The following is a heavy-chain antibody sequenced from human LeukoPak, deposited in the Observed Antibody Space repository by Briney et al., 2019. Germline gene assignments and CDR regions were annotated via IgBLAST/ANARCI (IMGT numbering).Heavy chain of an antibody. J-gene: IGHJ4*02. CDR1: GFTVSSYA. CDR3: AQGWGYCSSTSCYGTFDY. V-gene: IGHV3-23*01. CDR2: ISGSGAST. Sequence: GGSLRLSCAASGFTVSSYAMSWVRQAPGKGLEWVSAISGSGASTYYADSVKGRFTISRDNSKNTLYLQMNSLRAEDTAVYYCAQGWGYCSSTSCYGTFDYWGQGTLVTVSS. D-gene: IGHD2-2*01.